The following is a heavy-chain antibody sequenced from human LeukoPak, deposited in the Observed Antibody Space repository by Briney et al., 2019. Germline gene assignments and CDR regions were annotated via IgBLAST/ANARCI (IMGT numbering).Heavy chain of an antibody. CDR1: GGSISGGGYY. CDR3: ARVGVLGFGELLDY. Sequence: SQTLSLTCTDSGGSISGGGYYWSWIRQHPGKGLEWIGYIYYSGSTYYNPSLKSRVTISVDTSKNQFSLKLSSVTAADTAVYYCARVGVLGFGELLDYWGQGTLVTVSP. D-gene: IGHD3-10*01. J-gene: IGHJ4*02. V-gene: IGHV4-31*03. CDR2: IYYSGST.